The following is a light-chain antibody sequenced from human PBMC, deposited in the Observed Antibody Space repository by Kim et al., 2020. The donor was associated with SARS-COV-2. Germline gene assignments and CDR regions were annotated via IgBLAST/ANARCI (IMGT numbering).Light chain of an antibody. CDR1: QSLVHTDGNIY. CDR2: KVS. V-gene: IGKV2-30*02. Sequence: DIVMTQSPLSLPVTLGQPASISCRSSQSLVHTDGNIYLSWFHQRPGQSPRRLIYKVSTRDSGVPDRFSGSGSGTDFTLQISRVDAEDVGVYYCMQDTQRLTFGGGTKVDIQ. J-gene: IGKJ4*01. CDR3: MQDTQRLT.